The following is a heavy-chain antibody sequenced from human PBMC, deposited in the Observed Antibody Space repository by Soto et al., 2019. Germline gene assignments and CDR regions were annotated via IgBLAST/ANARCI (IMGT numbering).Heavy chain of an antibody. Sequence: PSQTLSLTRVISGDNVSSNSAAWNWIRQSPSRGLEWLGRTYYRSKWYNDYAVSVKSRITINPDTSKNQFSLQLNSVTPEDTAVYYCARDHRDIAAATYYYYYGVDVWGQGTTVTVSS. CDR3: ARDHRDIAAATYYYYYGVDV. CDR1: GDNVSSNSAA. CDR2: TYYRSKWYN. J-gene: IGHJ6*02. V-gene: IGHV6-1*01. D-gene: IGHD6-13*01.